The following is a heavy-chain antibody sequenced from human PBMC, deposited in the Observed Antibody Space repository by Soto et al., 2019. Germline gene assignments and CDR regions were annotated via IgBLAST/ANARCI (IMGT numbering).Heavy chain of an antibody. CDR1: GFTFGFNA. CDR2: ISAGGVST. CDR3: AKPPQRIMVRGAPITPGMDV. J-gene: IGHJ6*02. V-gene: IGHV3-23*01. Sequence: PGGSLRLSCAATGFTFGFNALSWVRQAPGKGLEWVSSISAGGVSTNYADSVRGRFTISRDNSKNTLYLQMNSLRAEDTAVYYCAKPPQRIMVRGAPITPGMDVWGQGTTVTVSS. D-gene: IGHD3-10*01.